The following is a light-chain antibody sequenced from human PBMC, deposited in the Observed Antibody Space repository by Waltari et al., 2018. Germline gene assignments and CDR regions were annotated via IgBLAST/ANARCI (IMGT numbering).Light chain of an antibody. CDR1: QGIDNW. Sequence: DIQITQSPSFVSASVGHSVTITCRASQGIDNWLAWYQQKPGKAPKFLIYSASSLQSGVPSRFVGSGSGTDFILTISRLQPEDFATYYCQQTNSFPRTFGQGTKVAIK. CDR2: SAS. V-gene: IGKV1-12*01. J-gene: IGKJ1*01. CDR3: QQTNSFPRT.